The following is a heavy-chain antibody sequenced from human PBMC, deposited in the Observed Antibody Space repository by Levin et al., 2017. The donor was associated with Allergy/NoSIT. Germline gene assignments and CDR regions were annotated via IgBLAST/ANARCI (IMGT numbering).Heavy chain of an antibody. V-gene: IGHV4-39*01. CDR3: ARLKFGSGSYYKGPFDY. CDR2: IYYSGST. J-gene: IGHJ4*02. CDR1: GGSISSSSYY. D-gene: IGHD3-10*01. Sequence: SETLSLTCTVSGGSISSSSYYWGWIRQPPGKGLEWIGSIYYSGSTYYNPSLKSRVTISVDTSKNQFSLMLSSVTAADTAVYYCARLKFGSGSYYKGPFDYWGQGTLVTVSS.